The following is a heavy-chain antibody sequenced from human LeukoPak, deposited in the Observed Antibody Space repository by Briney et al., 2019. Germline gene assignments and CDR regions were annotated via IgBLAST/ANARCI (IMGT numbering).Heavy chain of an antibody. D-gene: IGHD6-13*01. J-gene: IGHJ6*03. CDR2: ISYDGSNK. V-gene: IGHV3-30*04. CDR3: ARDSGGAAAAGYYYYYYRDV. Sequence: GGSLRLSCAASGFTFSSYAMRWVRQAPGKGLEWVAVISYDGSNKYYADSVKGRFTISRDNSKNTLYLQMNSLRAEDTAVYYCARDSGGAAAAGYYYYYYRDVWGKGTTVTVSS. CDR1: GFTFSSYA.